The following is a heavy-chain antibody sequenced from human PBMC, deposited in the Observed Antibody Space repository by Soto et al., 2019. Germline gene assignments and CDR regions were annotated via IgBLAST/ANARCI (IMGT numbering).Heavy chain of an antibody. CDR3: ARDSKEDSSGYYAGFDY. D-gene: IGHD3-22*01. CDR1: GFTFSSYG. J-gene: IGHJ4*02. V-gene: IGHV3-33*01. Sequence: QVQLVESGGGVVQPGRSLRLSCAVSGFTFSSYGMNWVRQAPGKGLEWVAAIYYDGSNKYYADAVRGRFTISRDNFKHTLYLHMNSLRAEDTAVYYCARDSKEDSSGYYAGFDYWGQGTLVTVSS. CDR2: IYYDGSNK.